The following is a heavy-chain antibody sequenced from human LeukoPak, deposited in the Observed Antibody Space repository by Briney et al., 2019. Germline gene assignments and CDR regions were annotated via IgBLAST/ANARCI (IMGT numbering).Heavy chain of an antibody. Sequence: ASVKVSCKASGYTFTGYYMHWVRQAPGQGLEWMGWINPNSGGTNYAQKFQGRVTMTRDTSISTAYMELSRLRSDDTAVYYCARGPLYCGGDCFNDYWGQGTLVTVPS. CDR1: GYTFTGYY. V-gene: IGHV1-2*02. D-gene: IGHD2-21*02. CDR3: ARGPLYCGGDCFNDY. CDR2: INPNSGGT. J-gene: IGHJ4*02.